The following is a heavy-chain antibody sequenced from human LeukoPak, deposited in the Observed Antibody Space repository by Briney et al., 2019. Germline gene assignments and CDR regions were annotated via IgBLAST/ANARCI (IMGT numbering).Heavy chain of an antibody. CDR2: INAGNGNT. Sequence: ASVKVSCKASGYTSTSYAMHWVRQAPGQRLEWMGWINAGNGNTKYSQKFQGRVTITRDTSASTAYMELSSLRSEDTAVYYCARDHGWYLDLYYFDYWGQGTLVTVSS. CDR3: ARDHGWYLDLYYFDY. D-gene: IGHD6-19*01. CDR1: GYTSTSYA. V-gene: IGHV1-3*01. J-gene: IGHJ4*02.